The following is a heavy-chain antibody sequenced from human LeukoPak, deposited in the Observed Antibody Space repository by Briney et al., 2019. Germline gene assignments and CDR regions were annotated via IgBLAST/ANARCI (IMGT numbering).Heavy chain of an antibody. J-gene: IGHJ5*02. D-gene: IGHD3-22*01. CDR2: IIPIFGIA. Sequence: SVKVSCKASGGTFSSYAISWVRQAPGQGLEWMGGIIPIFGIANYAQKFQGRVTITTDESTSTAYMELSSLRSEDTAVYYCARGNSETYYYDSSGTGGFDPWGQGTLVTVSS. CDR3: ARGNSETYYYDSSGTGGFDP. V-gene: IGHV1-69*05. CDR1: GGTFSSYA.